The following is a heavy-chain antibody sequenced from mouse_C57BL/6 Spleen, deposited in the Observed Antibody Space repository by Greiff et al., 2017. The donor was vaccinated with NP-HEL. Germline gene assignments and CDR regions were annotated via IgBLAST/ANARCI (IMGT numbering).Heavy chain of an antibody. J-gene: IGHJ2*01. CDR1: GFTFSSYG. CDR2: ISSGGRYT. V-gene: IGHV5-6*01. Sequence: EVKLMESGGDLVKPGGSLKLSCAASGFTFSSYGMSWVRQTPDKRLAWVATISSGGRYTYYPDSVKRRCTISGCNAKNTLYLQIGRRKSEDTAMYYCARWGNFDYGGQGTTLTVSS. CDR3: ARWGNFDY.